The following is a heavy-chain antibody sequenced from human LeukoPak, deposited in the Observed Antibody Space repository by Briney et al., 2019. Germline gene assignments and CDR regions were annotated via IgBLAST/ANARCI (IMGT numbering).Heavy chain of an antibody. J-gene: IGHJ4*02. CDR1: GGSISSSSDY. Sequence: SETLSLTCTVSGGSISSSSDYWGWIRQPPGKGLEWIGSIYYRGSTYYNPSLESRITLSVDTSKNQFSLNLSSVTAADTAVYYCVRVLGFGSGFLNYFDCWGQGTLVTVSS. D-gene: IGHD3-22*01. V-gene: IGHV4-39*01. CDR3: VRVLGFGSGFLNYFDC. CDR2: IYYRGST.